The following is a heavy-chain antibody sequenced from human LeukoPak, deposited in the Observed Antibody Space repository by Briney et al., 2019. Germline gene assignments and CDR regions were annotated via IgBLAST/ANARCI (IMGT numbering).Heavy chain of an antibody. J-gene: IGHJ4*02. D-gene: IGHD2-2*01. CDR3: ARGRGVVPTAMLVY. CDR1: GFTFSSFG. CDR2: ISYDGSNK. V-gene: IGHV3-30*03. Sequence: GGSLRLSCAASGFTFSSFGMHWVRQAPGKGLECVAVISYDGSNKYYADSVKGRFTISRDNSKNTLYLQMNSLRAEDTAVYHCARGRGVVPTAMLVYWGQGTLVTVSS.